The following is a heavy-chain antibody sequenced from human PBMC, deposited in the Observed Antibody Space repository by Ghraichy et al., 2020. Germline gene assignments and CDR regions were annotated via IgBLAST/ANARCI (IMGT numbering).Heavy chain of an antibody. D-gene: IGHD3-3*01. J-gene: IGHJ6*02. CDR1: GFTFSNAW. CDR2: IKSKTDGGTT. Sequence: GESLNISCAASGFTFSNAWMSWVRQAPGKGLEWVGRIKSKTDGGTTDYAAPVKGRFTISRDDSKNTLYLQMNSLKTEDTAVYYCTTDYDSPYYYYGMDVWGQGTTVTVSS. CDR3: TTDYDSPYYYYGMDV. V-gene: IGHV3-15*01.